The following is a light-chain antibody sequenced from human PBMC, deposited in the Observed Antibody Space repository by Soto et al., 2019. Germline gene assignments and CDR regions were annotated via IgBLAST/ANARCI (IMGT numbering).Light chain of an antibody. CDR3: QQYGRSSWT. Sequence: ESVLTPSPGTLSLSTGERATLSCRASQSVSSSYLAWYQQKPGQAPRLLIYGASSRATGIPNRFSGSGSGTDFTLTISRLEPEDFAVYYCQQYGRSSWTFGQGTKVDIK. V-gene: IGKV3-20*01. J-gene: IGKJ1*01. CDR2: GAS. CDR1: QSVSSSY.